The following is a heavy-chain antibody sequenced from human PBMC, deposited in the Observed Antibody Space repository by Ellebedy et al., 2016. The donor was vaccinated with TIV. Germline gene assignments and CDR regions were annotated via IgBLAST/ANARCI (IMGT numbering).Heavy chain of an antibody. CDR2: ISDSGGAT. Sequence: PGGSLRLSCVASGFSFDIYTMTWIRQAPGKGLEWVSAISDSGGATDYADFVEGRFTIFRDNSKNTLYLQMSKLRAEDTAVYYCARSTWSTYSWGQGALVTVSS. CDR3: ARSTWSTYS. CDR1: GFSFDIYT. J-gene: IGHJ4*02. V-gene: IGHV3-23*01. D-gene: IGHD2-15*01.